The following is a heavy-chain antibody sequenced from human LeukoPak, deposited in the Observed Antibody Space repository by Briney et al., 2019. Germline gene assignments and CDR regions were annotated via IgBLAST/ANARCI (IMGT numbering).Heavy chain of an antibody. V-gene: IGHV4-4*07. CDR3: ARAAEYSSGWYVFDY. Sequence: SETLSLTFTVSGGSISSYYWTWIRQPAGKGLEWMGRIYPTGSTNYNPTLKSRVTMSVDTSKKQSSLKLSSVTAADTAMYYCARAAEYSSGWYVFDYWGQGTLVTVSA. D-gene: IGHD6-19*01. CDR2: IYPTGST. J-gene: IGHJ4*02. CDR1: GGSISSYY.